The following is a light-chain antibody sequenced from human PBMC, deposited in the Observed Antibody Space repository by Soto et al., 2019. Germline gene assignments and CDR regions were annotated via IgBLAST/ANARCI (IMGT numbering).Light chain of an antibody. Sequence: EIVMTQSPATLSLSPGERATLSCRASQSVSSNLAWYQQKPGQAPRLLIYGASTRATGIPARFSGSGSGTEFTLTISSLQSEDFAVYYCQQYNNWLSTFGQGTQLQIK. CDR2: GAS. CDR3: QQYNNWLST. CDR1: QSVSSN. V-gene: IGKV3-15*01. J-gene: IGKJ5*01.